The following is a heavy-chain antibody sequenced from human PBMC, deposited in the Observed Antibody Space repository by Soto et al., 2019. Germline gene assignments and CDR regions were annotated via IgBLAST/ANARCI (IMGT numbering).Heavy chain of an antibody. CDR2: ISCYNGKT. D-gene: IGHD3-10*01. V-gene: IGHV1-18*01. CDR3: AKKVNSGPGSQYFDY. CDR1: GYSFTAYG. J-gene: IGHJ4*02. Sequence: ASVKVSCKTSGYSFTAYGISWVRQAPGQGLEWMGWISCYNGKTKYAQKVQGRVTMTTDTSTSTAYMEVRSLRSDDTAIYYCAKKVNSGPGSQYFDYWGQGTLVTVS.